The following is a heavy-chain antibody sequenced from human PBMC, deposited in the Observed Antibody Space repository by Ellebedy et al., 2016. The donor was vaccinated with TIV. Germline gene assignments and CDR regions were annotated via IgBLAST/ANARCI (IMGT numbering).Heavy chain of an antibody. CDR2: IFSHDEK. D-gene: IGHD2-21*02. V-gene: IGHV2-26*01. CDR3: VRALKYCGGDCTYKFDF. CDR1: GFSLTNIIMG. Sequence: SGPTLVKPKETLTLTCTVSGFSLTNIIMGVSWIRQPPGKALEWLAHIFSHDEKSYSTSLEARLSISQDTAKSQVVLTVSNMDPLDTATYYCVRALKYCGGDCTYKFDFWGQGALVTVSS. J-gene: IGHJ4*02.